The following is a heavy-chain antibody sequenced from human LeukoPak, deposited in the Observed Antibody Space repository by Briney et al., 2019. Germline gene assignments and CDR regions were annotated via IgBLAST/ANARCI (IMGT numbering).Heavy chain of an antibody. Sequence: GGSLRLSCAASGFTVSRNYMNWVRQAPGKGLEWVSVIYIDGSTYYADSVKGRFTISRDNSKNTLYLQMNSLRAEDTAVYFCARDEGYGSGSFDIWGQGTMVTVSS. J-gene: IGHJ3*02. CDR1: GFTVSRNY. CDR3: ARDEGYGSGSFDI. V-gene: IGHV3-53*01. D-gene: IGHD3-10*01. CDR2: IYIDGST.